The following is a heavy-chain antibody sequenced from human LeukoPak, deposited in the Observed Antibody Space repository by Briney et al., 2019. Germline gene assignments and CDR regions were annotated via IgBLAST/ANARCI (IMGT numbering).Heavy chain of an antibody. CDR3: ARHGADSGYDPYFDY. V-gene: IGHV4-61*02. J-gene: IGHJ4*02. D-gene: IGHD5-12*01. Sequence: SSETLSLTCTVSGDSISSGSYYWSWIRQPAGKGLEWIGRIYTSGSTNYNPSLKSRVTISVDTSKNQFSLKLSSVTAADTAVYYCARHGADSGYDPYFDYWGQGTLVTVSS. CDR1: GDSISSGSYY. CDR2: IYTSGST.